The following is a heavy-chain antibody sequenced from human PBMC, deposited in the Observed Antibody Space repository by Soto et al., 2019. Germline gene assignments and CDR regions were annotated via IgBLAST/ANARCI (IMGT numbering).Heavy chain of an antibody. D-gene: IGHD2-2*01. CDR2: ISGNGGST. CDR1: GFSFSASS. V-gene: IGHV3-23*01. CDR3: AKRPASIITFDY. J-gene: IGHJ4*02. Sequence: GGSLRLSCEASGFSFSASSIHWVRQASGKGLEWVSTISGNGGSTYYADSVKGRFAISRDNSKNMLFLQINSPRDDDSAVYYCAKRPASIITFDYWGQGTPVTVSS.